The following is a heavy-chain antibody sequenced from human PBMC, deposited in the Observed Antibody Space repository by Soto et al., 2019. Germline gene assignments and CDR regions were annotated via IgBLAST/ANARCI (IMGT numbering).Heavy chain of an antibody. CDR3: GGRRGLGWFDP. CDR1: GGSISSGGYS. CDR2: IYHSGST. J-gene: IGHJ5*02. V-gene: IGHV4-30-2*01. D-gene: IGHD6-19*01. Sequence: PSETLSLTCAVSGGSISSGGYSWSWIRQPPGKGLEWIGYIYHSGSTYYNPSLKSRVTISVDRSKNQLSLKLSSVTAADTAVYYCGGRRGLGWFDPWGQGTLVTVSS.